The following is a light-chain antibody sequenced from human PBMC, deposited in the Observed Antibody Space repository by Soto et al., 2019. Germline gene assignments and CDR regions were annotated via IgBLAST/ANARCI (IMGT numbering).Light chain of an antibody. J-gene: IGKJ1*01. CDR1: QSINNW. CDR2: KVS. V-gene: IGKV1-5*03. Sequence: DFQMTQSPSTLSASVGDRVTITCRASQSINNWLAWYQRKPGQAPKLLIYKVSSLESGVPSRFGGSGSGTEFTLTIDSLQRDDSATYYCQQYYGPWTFGQGTKVEIK. CDR3: QQYYGPWT.